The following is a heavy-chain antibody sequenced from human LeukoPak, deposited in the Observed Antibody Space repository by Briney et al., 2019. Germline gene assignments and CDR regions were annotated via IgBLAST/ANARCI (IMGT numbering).Heavy chain of an antibody. CDR3: ARGTATLMDV. V-gene: IGHV1-46*01. Sequence: ASVKVSCKASGYAFTSYFIHWVRQAPGQGLEWMGIINPDDHSTNYAQNFQGRVTVTRDTSTSTVYMQVSSLRFEDTAVYYCARGTATLMDVWGKGTTVTVSS. D-gene: IGHD5-18*01. J-gene: IGHJ6*04. CDR1: GYAFTSYF. CDR2: INPDDHST.